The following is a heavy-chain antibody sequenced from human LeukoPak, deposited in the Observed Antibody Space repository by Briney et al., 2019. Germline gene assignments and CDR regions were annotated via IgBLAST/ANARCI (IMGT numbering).Heavy chain of an antibody. J-gene: IGHJ4*02. CDR3: ARGRRVTMSY. CDR1: GGSISSYY. V-gene: IGHV4-59*01. D-gene: IGHD5-18*01. Sequence: PSETLSLTCTVSGGSISSYYWSWIRQPPGKGLEWIGYIYYSGSTNYNPSLKSRVTISVDTSKNQFSLKLSSVTAADTAVYYCARGRRVTMSYWGQGTLVTVSS. CDR2: IYYSGST.